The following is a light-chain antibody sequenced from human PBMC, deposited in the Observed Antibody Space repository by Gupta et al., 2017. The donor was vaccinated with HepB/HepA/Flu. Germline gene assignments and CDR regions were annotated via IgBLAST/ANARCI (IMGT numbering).Light chain of an antibody. Sequence: EIVLTQSPAFQSVTPKEKVTITCRASHSIGSSLHWYQQKPDQTPKLLIKYASQPISGVPSRFTGSRSGTDFTLTINILEAEDAAVYDCHQSSTVPWTFGQGTKVEIK. J-gene: IGKJ1*01. CDR3: HQSSTVPWT. CDR1: HSIGSS. V-gene: IGKV6D-21*02. CDR2: YAS.